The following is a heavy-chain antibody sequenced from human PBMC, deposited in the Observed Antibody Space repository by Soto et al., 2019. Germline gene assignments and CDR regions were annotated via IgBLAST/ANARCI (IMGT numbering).Heavy chain of an antibody. CDR1: GISFSNAW. D-gene: IGHD1-1*01. V-gene: IGHV3-15*01. CDR3: TTTRPGTNVFDN. CDR2: IRSKTDGGTT. J-gene: IGHJ3*02. Sequence: GGSLRLSWAASGISFSNAWMNWVRQAPGKGLEYIGRIRSKTDGGTTEYAAPVEGRFTVSRDDSKNTLYLQMSGLKTEDTAVYYCTTTRPGTNVFDNWGQGTLVTVSS.